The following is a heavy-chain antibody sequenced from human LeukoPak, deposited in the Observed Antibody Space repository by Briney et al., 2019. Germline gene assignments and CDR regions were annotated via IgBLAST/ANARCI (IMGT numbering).Heavy chain of an antibody. CDR1: GFTFSDYY. D-gene: IGHD2-21*02. J-gene: IGHJ4*02. Sequence: GGSLRLSCAASGFTFSDYYMSWIRQAPGKGLEWISYISTGGSSKYYADSVKGRFTISRDNAKNSLYLQMNSLRAEDTAVYYCATHCGGDCHRAFDYWGQGTLVTVSS. CDR3: ATHCGGDCHRAFDY. CDR2: ISTGGSSK. V-gene: IGHV3-11*01.